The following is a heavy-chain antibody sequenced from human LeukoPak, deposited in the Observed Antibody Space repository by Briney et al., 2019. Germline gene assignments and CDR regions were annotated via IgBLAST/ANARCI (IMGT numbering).Heavy chain of an antibody. V-gene: IGHV3-30*02. J-gene: IGHJ4*02. Sequence: GGSLRLSCAASGFTFSSYAMHWVRQAPGKGLEWVAFIRYDGGNKYYVDSVKGRFTISRDNSKNTLYLQMNSLRAEDTAVYYCAKDPGAYDGNEDYWGQGTLVTVSS. CDR3: AKDPGAYDGNEDY. CDR2: IRYDGGNK. D-gene: IGHD4-23*01. CDR1: GFTFSSYA.